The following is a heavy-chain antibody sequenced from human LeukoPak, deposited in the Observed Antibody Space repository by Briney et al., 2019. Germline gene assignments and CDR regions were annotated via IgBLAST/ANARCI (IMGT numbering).Heavy chain of an antibody. D-gene: IGHD3-22*01. CDR3: ARDLRVVPRAFDI. J-gene: IGHJ3*02. Sequence: GGSLRLSCAASGFTFSSYWMSWVRQAPGKGLEWVANIKQDGSEKYYVDSVKGRFTISRDNAKNSLYLQMNSLRAEDTAVYYCARDLRVVPRAFDIWGQGTMVTVSS. V-gene: IGHV3-7*01. CDR1: GFTFSSYW. CDR2: IKQDGSEK.